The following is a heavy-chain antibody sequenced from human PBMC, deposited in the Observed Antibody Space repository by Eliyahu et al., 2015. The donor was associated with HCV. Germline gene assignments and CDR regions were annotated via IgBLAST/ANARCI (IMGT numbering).Heavy chain of an antibody. J-gene: IGHJ4*02. CDR2: IYYSGST. CDR1: GGSISSGSNY. Sequence: QLQLQESGPGLVKPSETLSLXCTVSGGSISSGSNYWGWIRQPPGKGLEWIGSIYYSGSTYYNPSLKSRVTISVDTSKNQFSLKLYSVTAADTAVYYCARMVIVVVITAGQTRTGTNFDYWGQGTRVTVSS. D-gene: IGHD3-22*01. V-gene: IGHV4-39*01. CDR3: ARMVIVVVITAGQTRTGTNFDY.